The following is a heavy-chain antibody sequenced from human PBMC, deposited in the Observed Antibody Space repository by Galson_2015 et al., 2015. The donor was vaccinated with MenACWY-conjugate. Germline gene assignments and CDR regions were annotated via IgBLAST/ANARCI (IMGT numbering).Heavy chain of an antibody. CDR2: IYYSGTSRGTRIT. V-gene: IGHV4-59*13. J-gene: IGHJ3*02. CDR1: GVSITTYY. Sequence: SETLSLTCTVSGVSITTYYWSWIRQPPGKGLEWIGYIYYSGTSRGTRITYYNPSLKSRVTISVDTSNNQFSLKLSSVTAADTAMYYCARDQSGWPPSGTDAFDIWGQGTMVTVSS. D-gene: IGHD6-19*01. CDR3: ARDQSGWPPSGTDAFDI.